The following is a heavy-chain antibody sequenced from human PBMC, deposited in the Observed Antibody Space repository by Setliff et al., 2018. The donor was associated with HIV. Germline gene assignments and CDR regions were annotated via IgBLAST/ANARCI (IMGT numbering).Heavy chain of an antibody. CDR1: GFSFSDYS. D-gene: IGHD2-21*02. Sequence: GGSLRLSCVASGFSFSDYSMNWVRRAPGKGLEWLASISHSSPKIFYADSVRGRFYISRDNAENSLFLEMTSLRVDDTAVYSCASRGVLTPSDAFDIWGRGTMVTVSS. CDR3: ASRGVLTPSDAFDI. J-gene: IGHJ3*02. CDR2: ISHSSPKI. V-gene: IGHV3-21*06.